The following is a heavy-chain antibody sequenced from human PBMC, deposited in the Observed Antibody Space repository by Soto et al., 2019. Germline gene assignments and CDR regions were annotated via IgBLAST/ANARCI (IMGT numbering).Heavy chain of an antibody. CDR1: CVSIISSHW. CDR3: ARIAVVPSALDP. D-gene: IGHD2-2*01. Sequence: SETLSLTCDLSCVSIISSHWWCWLRQPPGKGLEWIGEVYHSGSANYNPSLKSRVSMSVDKSKNQFSLRLTSVTAADTALYYCARIAVVPSALDPWGQGTLVTVSS. V-gene: IGHV4-4*02. CDR2: VYHSGSA. J-gene: IGHJ5*02.